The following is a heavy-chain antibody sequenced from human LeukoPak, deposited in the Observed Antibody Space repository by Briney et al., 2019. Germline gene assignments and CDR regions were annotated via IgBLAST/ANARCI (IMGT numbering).Heavy chain of an antibody. V-gene: IGHV3-30*02. CDR1: GFTFSSYG. J-gene: IGHJ5*02. Sequence: PGGSLRLSCAASGFTFSSYGMHWVRQAPGKGLEWVAFKQNDGSTTFYAESVKGRFTISRDDSKNTLFLQMNSLRIDDTAAYYCGREQSAYYVHAFDPWGQGTVVTVSS. CDR3: GREQSAYYVHAFDP. CDR2: KQNDGSTT. D-gene: IGHD3-3*01.